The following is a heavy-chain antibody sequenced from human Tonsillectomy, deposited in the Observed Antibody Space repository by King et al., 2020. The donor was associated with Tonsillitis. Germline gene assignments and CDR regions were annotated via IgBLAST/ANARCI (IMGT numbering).Heavy chain of an antibody. J-gene: IGHJ4*02. CDR2: ISGFNGNT. Sequence: QLVQSGAEVKEPGASVKVSCKTSGYSFISYAVTWVRQAPGQGPEWMVWISGFNGNTNHAQKHQGRVTMTTATSTSTVYMEVRSLTSDDTAVYYCARSGLQTPRMLVYWGQGTLVTVSS. V-gene: IGHV1-18*01. CDR1: GYSFISYA. D-gene: IGHD3-10*01. CDR3: ARSGLQTPRMLVY.